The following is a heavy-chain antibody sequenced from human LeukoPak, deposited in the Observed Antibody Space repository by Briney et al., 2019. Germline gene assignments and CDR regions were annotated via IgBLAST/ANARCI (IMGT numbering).Heavy chain of an antibody. D-gene: IGHD3-16*01. CDR3: VKDRMGDYHYYMDV. V-gene: IGHV3-33*06. CDR2: IWYDGNNK. J-gene: IGHJ6*03. Sequence: GGSLGLSCAASGFIFSLYGMHWVRQAPGKGLEWVAVIWYDGNNKHYADSVKGRFTISRDNSKNTVYLQMNMLRAEDTAVYYCVKDRMGDYHYYMDVWGKGTTVTVSS. CDR1: GFIFSLYG.